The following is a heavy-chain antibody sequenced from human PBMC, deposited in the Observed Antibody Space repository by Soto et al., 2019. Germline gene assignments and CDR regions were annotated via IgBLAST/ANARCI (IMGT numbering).Heavy chain of an antibody. CDR1: GFTFSSYA. CDR2: ISGSGGST. D-gene: IGHD6-13*01. CDR3: AKDKDRSSWYWFDP. J-gene: IGHJ5*02. Sequence: GGSLRLSCAASGFTFSSYAMSWVRQAPGKGLEWVSAISGSGGSTYYADSVKGRFTISRDNSNNTLYLQMNSLRAEDTAVYYCAKDKDRSSWYWFDPWGQGTLVTVSS. V-gene: IGHV3-23*01.